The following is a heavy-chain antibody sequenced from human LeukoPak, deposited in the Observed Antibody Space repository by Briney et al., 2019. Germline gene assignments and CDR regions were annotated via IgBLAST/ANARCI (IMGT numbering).Heavy chain of an antibody. CDR3: ARARQPYNWIDP. CDR1: GYTFTGYY. CDR2: INPNSGGT. V-gene: IGHV1-2*04. Sequence: ASVKVSCKASGYTFTGYYMHWVRQAPGQGLEWMGWINPNSGGTNYAQKFQGWVTMTRDTSISTAYMELSRLRSDDTAVYYCARARQPYNWIDPWGQGTLVTVSS. J-gene: IGHJ5*02. D-gene: IGHD1-1*01.